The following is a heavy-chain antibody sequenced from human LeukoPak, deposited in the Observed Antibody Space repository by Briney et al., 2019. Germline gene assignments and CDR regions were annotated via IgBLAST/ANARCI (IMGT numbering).Heavy chain of an antibody. CDR2: IIPILDIA. CDR1: VGTFSSYA. J-gene: IGHJ4*02. CDR3: AKMDDRADY. Sequence: ASVTLSLTASVGTFSSYAISWVRQAPEQGLEWMGRIIPILDIANYAHKSQGRVPITADKSTTTAHMELSSLRSEDTAVYYWAKMDDRADYGGEARLLTVS. D-gene: IGHD1-14*01. V-gene: IGHV1-69*04.